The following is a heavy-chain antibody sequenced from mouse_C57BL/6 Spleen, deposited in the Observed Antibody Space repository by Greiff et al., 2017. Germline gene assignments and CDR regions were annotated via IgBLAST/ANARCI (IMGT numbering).Heavy chain of an antibody. CDR3: ARGDYGSSWYFGV. V-gene: IGHV3-6*01. Sequence: EVQLQESGPGLVKPSQSLSLTCSVTGYSITSGYYWNWIRQFPGNKLEWMGYISYDGSNNYNPSLKNRISITRDTSKNQFFLKLNSVTTEDTATYYCARGDYGSSWYFGVWGTGATVTFSS. D-gene: IGHD1-1*01. J-gene: IGHJ1*03. CDR2: ISYDGSN. CDR1: GYSITSGYY.